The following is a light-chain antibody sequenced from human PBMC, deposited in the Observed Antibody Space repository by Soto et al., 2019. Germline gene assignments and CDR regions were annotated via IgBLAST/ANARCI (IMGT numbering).Light chain of an antibody. V-gene: IGKV3-20*01. CDR1: QSVSSSY. Sequence: EIVSTQSPGTLSLSPGERATLSCRASQSVSSSYLAWYQQKPGQAPSLLIYGASSRATGIPDRVSGSGSGTDFTLTISRLEPEDFAVYYCQQYGSALFTFGPGTKVDIK. J-gene: IGKJ3*01. CDR2: GAS. CDR3: QQYGSALFT.